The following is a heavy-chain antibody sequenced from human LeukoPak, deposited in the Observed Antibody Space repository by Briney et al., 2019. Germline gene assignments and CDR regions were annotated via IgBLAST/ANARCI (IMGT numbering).Heavy chain of an antibody. J-gene: IGHJ6*02. CDR2: VNPNSGNT. CDR1: GYTFTSYD. D-gene: IGHD3-3*01. V-gene: IGHV1-8*01. Sequence: ASVKVSCKASGYTFTSYDINWVRQATGQGLEWMGWVNPNSGNTGYAQKFQGRVTMTRNTSISTAYMELSSLRSEDTAVYYCASGSITIFGVVMDGMDVWGQGTTVTVSS. CDR3: ASGSITIFGVVMDGMDV.